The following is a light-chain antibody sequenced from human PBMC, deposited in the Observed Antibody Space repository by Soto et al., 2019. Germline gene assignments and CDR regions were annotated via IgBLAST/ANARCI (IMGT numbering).Light chain of an antibody. CDR1: QTVIGNY. Sequence: EIVLTQSPGTLSLSPGERATLSCRASQTVIGNYVAWYQQKPGQAPRLRFYGASTRADGSPARFSGSGSGTDFTRTISRLEPEEFAFYDCQIYNASPWTVGQGTRVEVK. J-gene: IGKJ1*01. CDR2: GAS. CDR3: QIYNASPWT. V-gene: IGKV3-20*01.